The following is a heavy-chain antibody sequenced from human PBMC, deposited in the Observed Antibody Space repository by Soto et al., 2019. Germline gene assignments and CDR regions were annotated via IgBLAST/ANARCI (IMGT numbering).Heavy chain of an antibody. J-gene: IGHJ4*02. CDR2: VSDDGSNK. D-gene: IGHD2-15*01. CDR3: ASVGCSGGSCYGYFDY. V-gene: IGHV3-30-3*01. CDR1: GFTFSSYV. Sequence: QMQLVESGEGVVQPGRSLRLSCAASGFTFSSYVMHWVRQAPGKGLEWVAVVSDDGSNKYYADSVKGRFTISRDNSKNTLYLQMNSLRAEDTAAYYCASVGCSGGSCYGYFDYWGQGTLVTVSS.